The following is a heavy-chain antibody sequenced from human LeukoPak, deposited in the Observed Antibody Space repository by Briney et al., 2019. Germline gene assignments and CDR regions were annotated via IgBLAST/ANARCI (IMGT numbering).Heavy chain of an antibody. CDR3: TTERLDIAVTSSTLDH. V-gene: IGHV3-30*02. J-gene: IGHJ1*01. CDR1: GFTFSEFG. Sequence: GGSLRLSCAASGFTFSEFGMHWVRQAPGKGLEWVAIIWFDGSNKFYGDSVKGRFTISRDNSKKTMLLQMNSLRAEDTAVYFCTTERLDIAVTSSTLDHWGQGTLVTVSS. D-gene: IGHD6-19*01. CDR2: IWFDGSNK.